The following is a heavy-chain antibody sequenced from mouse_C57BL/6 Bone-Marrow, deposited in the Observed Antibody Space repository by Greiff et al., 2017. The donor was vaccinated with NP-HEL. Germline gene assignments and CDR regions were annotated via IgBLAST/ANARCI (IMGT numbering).Heavy chain of an antibody. V-gene: IGHV1-55*01. Sequence: QVQLQQPGAELVKPGASVKMSCKASGYTFTSYWITWVKQRPGQGLEWIGDIYPGSGSTNYNEKFKSKATLTVDTSSSTAYMQLSSLTSEDSAVFSCERSGAGTGCWYFDVWGTGTTVTVSS. CDR1: GYTFTSYW. CDR2: IYPGSGST. D-gene: IGHD4-1*01. J-gene: IGHJ1*03. CDR3: ERSGAGTGCWYFDV.